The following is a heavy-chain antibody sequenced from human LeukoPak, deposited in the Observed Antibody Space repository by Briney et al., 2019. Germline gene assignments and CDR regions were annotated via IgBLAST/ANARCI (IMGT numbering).Heavy chain of an antibody. V-gene: IGHV1-24*01. CDR3: TRDSYNDYYFDY. CDR2: FDPEDGET. Sequence: ASVKVSCKVSGYTLTELSMHWVRQAPGKGLEWMGGFDPEDGETIYAQKFQGRVTMTEDTSTDTAYMELSSLRSEDTAVYYCTRDSYNDYYFDYWGQGTLVTVSS. D-gene: IGHD5-24*01. J-gene: IGHJ4*02. CDR1: GYTLTELS.